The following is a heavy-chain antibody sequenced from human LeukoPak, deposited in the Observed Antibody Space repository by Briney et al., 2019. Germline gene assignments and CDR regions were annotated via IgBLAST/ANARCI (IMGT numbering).Heavy chain of an antibody. CDR1: GGSISTFY. Sequence: SETLSLTCTVSGGSISTFYWTWIRQPPGKGLEWIGCVYYSGSTKYNPSLESRVTISVDPSKNQFSLKLSSVTAADTAVHYCARRVATTGRYYFDYWGPGALVTVSS. V-gene: IGHV4-59*08. D-gene: IGHD1-1*01. CDR2: VYYSGST. CDR3: ARRVATTGRYYFDY. J-gene: IGHJ4*02.